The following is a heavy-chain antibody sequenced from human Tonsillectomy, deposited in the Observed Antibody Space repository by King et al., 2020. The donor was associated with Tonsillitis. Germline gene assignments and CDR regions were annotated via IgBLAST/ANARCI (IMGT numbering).Heavy chain of an antibody. Sequence: VQLVESGGGLVQPGGSLRLSCAASGFTFSSYAMSWVRQAPGKGLEWVSAISCSGCSPYYAESVKGRFTISRDNSKNTLYLQMNSLRAEDTAGYYCAKAPWNCGGDCYPYWYFDLWGRGTLVTVSS. CDR3: AKAPWNCGGDCYPYWYFDL. J-gene: IGHJ2*01. V-gene: IGHV3-23*04. CDR2: ISCSGCSP. CDR1: GFTFSSYA. D-gene: IGHD2-21*02.